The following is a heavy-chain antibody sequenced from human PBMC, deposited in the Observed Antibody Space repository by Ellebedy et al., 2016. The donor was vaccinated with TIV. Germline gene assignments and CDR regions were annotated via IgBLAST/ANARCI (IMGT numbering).Heavy chain of an antibody. CDR3: ARGGTLSHGLWYFDY. CDR2: INHSGNT. CDR1: GGSITSSIYY. J-gene: IGHJ4*02. V-gene: IGHV4-39*07. Sequence: SETLSLTCNVSGGSITSSIYYWSWIRQPPGKGLEWIGEINHSGNTNYNPSLKSRVTISVDTSKNQFSLNLNSVTAADTAAYYCARGGTLSHGLWYFDYWGQGTLVTVSS. D-gene: IGHD5-18*01.